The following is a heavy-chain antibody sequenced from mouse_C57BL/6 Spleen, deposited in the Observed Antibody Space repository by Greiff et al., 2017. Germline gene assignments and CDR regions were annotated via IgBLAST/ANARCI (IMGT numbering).Heavy chain of an antibody. Sequence: VQLQQSGPELVKPGASVKISCKASGYAFSSSWMNWVKQRPGKGLEWIGRIYPGDGDTNYNGKFKGKATLTADKSSSTAYMQLSSLTSKDSAVYFCARSLYYYGSSYDYYAMDYWGQGTSVTVSS. D-gene: IGHD1-1*01. V-gene: IGHV1-82*01. CDR1: GYAFSSSW. J-gene: IGHJ4*01. CDR2: IYPGDGDT. CDR3: ARSLYYYGSSYDYYAMDY.